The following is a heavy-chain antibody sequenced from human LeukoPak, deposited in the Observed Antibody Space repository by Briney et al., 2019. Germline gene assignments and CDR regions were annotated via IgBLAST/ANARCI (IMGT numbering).Heavy chain of an antibody. CDR2: INPDGRDT. J-gene: IGHJ1*01. Sequence: GGSLRLSCVVSGFTFNRCWMNWVRKAPGKGLEWVAHINPDGRDTYYVDSVKGRFTISRDNAQNSMYLQMNSLRVEDTAIYYCTSWGDTTAEYFQRWGQGTLVTVSS. D-gene: IGHD2-21*02. CDR3: TSWGDTTAEYFQR. V-gene: IGHV3-7*01. CDR1: GFTFNRCW.